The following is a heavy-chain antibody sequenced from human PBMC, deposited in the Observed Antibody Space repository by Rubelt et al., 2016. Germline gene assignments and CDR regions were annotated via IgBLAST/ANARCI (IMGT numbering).Heavy chain of an antibody. Sequence: VQSGAEVKKPGSSVKVSCKASGYTFTSYGISWVRQAPGQGLEWMGWISAYNGNTNYAQKLQGRVTMTTDTSTSTAYMELRSLRSDDTAVYYCARDERAIAAAGTVDYWGQGTLVTVSS. CDR2: ISAYNGNT. V-gene: IGHV1-18*01. J-gene: IGHJ4*02. CDR1: GYTFTSYG. CDR3: ARDERAIAAAGTVDY. D-gene: IGHD6-13*01.